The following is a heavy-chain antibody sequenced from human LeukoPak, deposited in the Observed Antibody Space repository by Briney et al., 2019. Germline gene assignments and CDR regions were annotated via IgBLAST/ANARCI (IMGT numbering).Heavy chain of an antibody. Sequence: SETLSLTCTVSGGSISSYYWSWIRQPPGKGLEWIGYIYYSGSTNYNPSLKSRVTISVDTSKNQFSLKLSSVTAADTAVYYCARDNRWIQLSWGQGTLVTVSS. CDR3: ARDNRWIQLS. CDR1: GGSISSYY. J-gene: IGHJ5*02. CDR2: IYYSGST. D-gene: IGHD5-18*01. V-gene: IGHV4-59*12.